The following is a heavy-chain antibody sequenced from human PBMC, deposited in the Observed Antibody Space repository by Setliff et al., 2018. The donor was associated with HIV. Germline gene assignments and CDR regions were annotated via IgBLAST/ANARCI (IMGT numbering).Heavy chain of an antibody. CDR2: IHHSGST. CDR3: ASVGSGWSHNWFDP. V-gene: IGHV4-4*02. Sequence: SETLSLTCAVSGGSISSSNWWSWVRQAPGEGLEWIGEIHHSGSTNYKPSLKSRVTISVDKSKNQFSLKRSSVTAADTAVYYCASVGSGWSHNWFDPWGQGTLVTVSS. CDR1: GGSISSSNW. D-gene: IGHD6-19*01. J-gene: IGHJ5*02.